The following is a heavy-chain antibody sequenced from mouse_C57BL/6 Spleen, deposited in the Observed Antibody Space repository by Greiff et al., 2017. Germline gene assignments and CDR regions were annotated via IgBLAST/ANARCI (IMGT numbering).Heavy chain of an antibody. CDR1: GYTFTSYG. J-gene: IGHJ2*01. CDR3: TVVANYFDY. Sequence: VQLQQSGAELARPGASVTLSCKASGYTFTSYGISWVKQRTGQGLEWIGEIYPRSGNTYYNEKFKGKATLTADKSSSTAYMAIRSLTSEDSAVYFSTVVANYFDYWGQGTTLTVSS. V-gene: IGHV1-81*01. CDR2: IYPRSGNT. D-gene: IGHD1-1*01.